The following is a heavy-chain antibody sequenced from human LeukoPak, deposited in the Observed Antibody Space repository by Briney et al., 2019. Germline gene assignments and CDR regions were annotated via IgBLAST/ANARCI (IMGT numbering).Heavy chain of an antibody. D-gene: IGHD3-22*01. J-gene: IGHJ4*02. V-gene: IGHV1-69*13. Sequence: ASVKVSCKASGGTFSSYAISWVRQAPGQGLEWMGGIIPIFGTANYAQKFQGRVTITADESTSTAYMKLSSLRSEDTAVYYCARVPRYDSSGYYLLYWGQGTLVTVSS. CDR1: GGTFSSYA. CDR2: IIPIFGTA. CDR3: ARVPRYDSSGYYLLY.